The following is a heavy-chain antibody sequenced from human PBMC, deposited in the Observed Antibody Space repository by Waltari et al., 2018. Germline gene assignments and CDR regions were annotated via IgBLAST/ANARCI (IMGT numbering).Heavy chain of an antibody. CDR3: AKDDYGDEYFQH. CDR1: GYPFSAYA. D-gene: IGHD4-17*01. Sequence: QVQLVESGGGVVQPGGSLRLSCTASGYPFSAYAMHWVRQAPGKGLEWVALISHDATKKNYAQSLQGRFTISRDNSRNTLYLEINNVRVADTALYYCAKDDYGDEYFQHWGQGTLVTVSS. J-gene: IGHJ1*01. CDR2: ISHDATKK. V-gene: IGHV3-30*18.